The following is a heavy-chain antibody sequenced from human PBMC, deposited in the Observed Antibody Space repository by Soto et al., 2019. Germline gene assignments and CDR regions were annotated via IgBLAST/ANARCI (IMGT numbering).Heavy chain of an antibody. CDR1: GFTFSSYG. CDR2: IWYDGSNK. J-gene: IGHJ3*02. V-gene: IGHV3-33*01. D-gene: IGHD2-2*01. Sequence: QVQLVESGGGVVQPGRSLRLSCAASGFTFSSYGMHWVRQAPGKGLEWVAVIWYDGSNKYYADSVKGRFTISRDNSKNTLYLQMNSLRAEDTAVYYCARTLVVVGKLDACDIWGQWTMVTVSS. CDR3: ARTLVVVGKLDACDI.